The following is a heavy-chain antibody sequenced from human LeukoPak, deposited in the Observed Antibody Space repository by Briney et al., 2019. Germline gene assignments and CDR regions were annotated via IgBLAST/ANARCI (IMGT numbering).Heavy chain of an antibody. CDR1: GFSFSSNW. CDR2: IKRDGSQK. V-gene: IGHV3-7*01. CDR3: ARLGREVGGPNWFTP. J-gene: IGHJ5*02. Sequence: GGSLRLSCAAPGFSFSSNWMGWVRQAPGKGLEWVAHIKRDGSQKYYLDSVKGRFTISRDNAKNSLYLQMNSLRVEDTDLYYWARLGREVGGPNWFTPWGHGTLVTVSS. D-gene: IGHD2-15*01.